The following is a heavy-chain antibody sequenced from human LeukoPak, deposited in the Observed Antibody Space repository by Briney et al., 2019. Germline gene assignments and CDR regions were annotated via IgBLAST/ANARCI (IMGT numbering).Heavy chain of an antibody. Sequence: GGSLRLSCAASGFTFSSYAMSWVHQAPGKGLEWVGFIRSKAYGGTTEYAASVKGRFTISRDDSKSIAYLQMNSLKTEDTAVYYCTRYYDSSGYYQTTNYFDYWGQGTLVTVSS. CDR2: IRSKAYGGTT. CDR1: GFTFSSYA. CDR3: TRYYDSSGYYQTTNYFDY. V-gene: IGHV3-49*04. D-gene: IGHD3-22*01. J-gene: IGHJ4*02.